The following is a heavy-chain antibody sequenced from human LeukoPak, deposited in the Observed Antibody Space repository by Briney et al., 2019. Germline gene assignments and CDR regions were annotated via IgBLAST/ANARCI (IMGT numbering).Heavy chain of an antibody. Sequence: SETLSLTCAVSGGSISSGGYSWSWIRQPPRKGLEWIGYMYHSGTTHYNPSLKSRLTISVDRSKNQFSLKLSSVTAADTAVYYCVRGYYYDSSGYWVRAFDIWGQGTMVTVSS. J-gene: IGHJ3*02. CDR3: VRGYYYDSSGYWVRAFDI. CDR1: GGSISSGGYS. CDR2: MYHSGTT. D-gene: IGHD3-22*01. V-gene: IGHV4-30-2*01.